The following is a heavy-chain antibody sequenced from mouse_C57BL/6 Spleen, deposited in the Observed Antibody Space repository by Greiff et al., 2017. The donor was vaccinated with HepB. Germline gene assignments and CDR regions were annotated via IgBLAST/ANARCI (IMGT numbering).Heavy chain of an antibody. J-gene: IGHJ3*01. CDR3: ARDGSPYYSNYAWFAY. CDR2: ISYDGSN. CDR1: GYSITSGYY. Sequence: EVQLVESGPGLVKPSQSLSLTCSVTGYSITSGYYWNWIRQFPGNKLEWMGYISYDGSNNYNPSLKNRISITRDTSKNQFFLKLNSVTTEDTATYYCARDGSPYYSNYAWFAYWGQGTLVTVSA. D-gene: IGHD2-5*01. V-gene: IGHV3-6*01.